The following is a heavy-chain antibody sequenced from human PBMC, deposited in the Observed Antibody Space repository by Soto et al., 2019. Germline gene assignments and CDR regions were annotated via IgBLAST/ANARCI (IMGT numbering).Heavy chain of an antibody. CDR1: GGSISSSSYY. CDR3: ARRIGEANPGWFDP. Sequence: SETLSLTCTVSGGSISSSSYYWGWIRQPPGKGLEWIGSIYYSGSTYYNPSLKSRVTISVDTSKNQFSLKLSSVTAADTAVYYCARRIGEANPGWFDPWGQGTLVTVSS. D-gene: IGHD4-17*01. CDR2: IYYSGST. J-gene: IGHJ5*02. V-gene: IGHV4-39*01.